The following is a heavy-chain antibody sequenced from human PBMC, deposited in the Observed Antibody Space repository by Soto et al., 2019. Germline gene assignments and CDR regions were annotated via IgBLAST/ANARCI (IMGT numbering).Heavy chain of an antibody. Sequence: GGSLRLSCAASGFTFSSYAMSWVRQAPGKGLEWVSAISGSGGSTYYADSVKGRFTISRDNSKNTLYLQMNSLRAEDTAVYCCAKSHRFDGWEHFDYWGQGTLVTVSS. V-gene: IGHV3-23*01. CDR2: ISGSGGST. CDR3: AKSHRFDGWEHFDY. J-gene: IGHJ4*02. CDR1: GFTFSSYA. D-gene: IGHD1-26*01.